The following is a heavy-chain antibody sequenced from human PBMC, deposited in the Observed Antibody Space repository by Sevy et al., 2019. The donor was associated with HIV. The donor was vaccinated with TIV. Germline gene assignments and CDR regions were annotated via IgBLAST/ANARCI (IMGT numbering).Heavy chain of an antibody. V-gene: IGHV3-21*01. D-gene: IGHD3-22*01. CDR3: ARALDYYDSNGFYY. CDR2: ISSRISYI. J-gene: IGHJ4*02. CDR1: GFTFSDYD. Sequence: GGSLRLSCAASGFTFSDYDMNWVRQAPGKGLEWVSSISSRISYIHYADSVKGRFTISRDNAKNSLFLQMHSLRAEDTAVYYCARALDYYDSNGFYYWGQGTLVTVSS.